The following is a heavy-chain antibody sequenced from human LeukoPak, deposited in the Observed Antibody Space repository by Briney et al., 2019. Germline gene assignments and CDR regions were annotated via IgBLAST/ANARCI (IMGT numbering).Heavy chain of an antibody. CDR1: GYTFTSYD. D-gene: IGHD3-22*01. Sequence: ASVKVSCKASGYTFTSYDINWVRQATGQGLEWMGWMNPNSGNTDYAQKFQGRVTMTRNTSINTAYMELSSLRSEDTAVYYCARVYSRRSSNYYYADYWGQGTLVTVSS. CDR3: ARVYSRRSSNYYYADY. V-gene: IGHV1-8*01. J-gene: IGHJ4*02. CDR2: MNPNSGNT.